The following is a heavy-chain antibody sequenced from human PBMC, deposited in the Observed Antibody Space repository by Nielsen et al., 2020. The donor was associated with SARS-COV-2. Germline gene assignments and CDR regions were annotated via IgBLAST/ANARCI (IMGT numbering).Heavy chain of an antibody. J-gene: IGHJ4*02. V-gene: IGHV3-9*01. D-gene: IGHD6-13*01. Sequence: SLKISCAASGFTFDDYAMHWVRQAPGEGLEWVSGISWNSGSIGYADSVKGRFTISRDNAKNSLYLQMNSLRAEDTALYYCAKDMFRRVSSWYLRGGPFDYWGQGTLVTVSS. CDR1: GFTFDDYA. CDR2: ISWNSGSI. CDR3: AKDMFRRVSSWYLRGGPFDY.